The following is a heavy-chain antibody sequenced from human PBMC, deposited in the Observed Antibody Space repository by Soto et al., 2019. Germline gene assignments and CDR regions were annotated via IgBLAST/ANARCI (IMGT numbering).Heavy chain of an antibody. D-gene: IGHD6-6*01. CDR2: INPSGGST. Sequence: ASVKVSCKASGYTFTSYYMHWVRQAPGQGLEWMGIINPSGGSTSYAQKFQGRVTMTRDTSTSTVYMELSSLRSEDTAVYYCARDREAARPPESDYYYYYMDVWGKGTTVTVSS. CDR3: ARDREAARPPESDYYYYYMDV. V-gene: IGHV1-46*03. CDR1: GYTFTSYY. J-gene: IGHJ6*03.